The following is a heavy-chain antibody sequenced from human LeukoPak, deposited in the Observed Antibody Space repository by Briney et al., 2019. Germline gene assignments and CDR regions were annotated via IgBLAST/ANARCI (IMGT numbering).Heavy chain of an antibody. CDR3: ARSDRYFDWLLRY. CDR2: ISGSGGST. D-gene: IGHD3-9*01. Sequence: GGSLRLSCAASGFTFSSYAMSWVRQAPGKGLEWVSAISGSGGSTYYADSVKGRFTISRDNSKNTLYLQMNSLRAEDTAVYYCARSDRYFDWLLRYWGQGTLVTVSS. V-gene: IGHV3-23*01. J-gene: IGHJ4*02. CDR1: GFTFSSYA.